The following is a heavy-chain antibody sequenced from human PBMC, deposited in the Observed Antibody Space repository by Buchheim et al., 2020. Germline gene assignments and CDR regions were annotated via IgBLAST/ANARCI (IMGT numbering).Heavy chain of an antibody. CDR1: GFTFSTYA. J-gene: IGHJ4*02. CDR3: AKGDYETDY. Sequence: EVQLLESGGGLVQPGESLRLSCAASGFTFSTYAMTWVRQAPGKGLEWISIISGSGGVTDYADSVKGRFTISSDNSKKIMYLQMNSLRAEDTAVYYCAKGDYETDYWGQGTL. V-gene: IGHV3-23*01. D-gene: IGHD4-17*01. CDR2: ISGSGGVT.